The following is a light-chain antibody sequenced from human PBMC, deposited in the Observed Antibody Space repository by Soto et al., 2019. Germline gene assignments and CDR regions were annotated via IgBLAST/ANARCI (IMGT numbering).Light chain of an antibody. CDR1: QTVSGNY. J-gene: IGKJ1*01. V-gene: IGKV3-20*01. CDR2: GAS. Sequence: ELVLTQSPGTLSLSPGERATLSCRASQTVSGNYLAWHQQKPGQAPRLLIYGASTRATGIPGRFSGSGSGTDFTLTISRLEPEDFAVYYCEQYSNSPRGTFGQGTKVEIK. CDR3: EQYSNSPRGT.